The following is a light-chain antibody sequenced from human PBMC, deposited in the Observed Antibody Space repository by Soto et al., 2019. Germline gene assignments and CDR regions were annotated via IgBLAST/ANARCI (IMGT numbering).Light chain of an antibody. CDR3: QQGYSSRWT. V-gene: IGKV1-39*01. CDR2: STS. Sequence: DLQMTQSPSSLSAYVGDRVTITCRASQNIRSYLNWYQQKPGKAPQLLIYSTSSLQTGVPSRFSASGSGTDFSLVISDLQPEDSATYYCQQGYSSRWTSGRGNKVEI. J-gene: IGKJ1*01. CDR1: QNIRSY.